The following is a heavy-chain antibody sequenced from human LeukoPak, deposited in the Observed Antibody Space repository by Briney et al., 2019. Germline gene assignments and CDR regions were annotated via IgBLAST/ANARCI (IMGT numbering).Heavy chain of an antibody. D-gene: IGHD3-3*01. CDR3: ARFTFFGVFSI. CDR2: IYYSGST. V-gene: IGHV4-39*01. Sequence: PSETLSLTSTVSGGSISSSSYYWGWIRQPPGKGLEWIGSIYYSGSTYYNPSLKSRVTISVDTSKNQFSLKLSSVTAADTAVYYWARFTFFGVFSIGGQGPLVPVSS. J-gene: IGHJ4*02. CDR1: GGSISSSSYY.